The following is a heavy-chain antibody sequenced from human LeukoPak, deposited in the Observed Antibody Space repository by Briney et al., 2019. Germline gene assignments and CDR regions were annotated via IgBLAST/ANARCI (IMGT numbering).Heavy chain of an antibody. CDR1: GFTFSSYS. D-gene: IGHD2-2*01. J-gene: IGHJ6*03. V-gene: IGHV3-21*01. CDR3: ARDGVGYCSSTSCHRLHPYYYYYYMDV. CDR2: ISSSNSYI. Sequence: GGSLRLSCAASGFTFSSYSTNWVRQAPGKGLEWVSSISSSNSYIYYADSVKGRFTISRDNAKNSLYLQMNSLRAEDTAVYYCARDGVGYCSSTSCHRLHPYYYYYYMDVWGKGTTVTVSS.